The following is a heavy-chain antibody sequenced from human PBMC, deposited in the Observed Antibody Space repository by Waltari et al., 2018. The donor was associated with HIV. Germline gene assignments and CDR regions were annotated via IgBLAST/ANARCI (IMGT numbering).Heavy chain of an antibody. CDR2: MNPNSRNT. J-gene: IGHJ5*02. CDR3: ARAVNAVGAPHWFAP. Sequence: QVQLVQSGAEVKQPGASVKVSCRASGYILSHYDINWVRQATGLGLEWRRWMNPNSRNTGYAQKFPGRVTMTRDTSITTAYMELSSLKSEDTAVYYCARAVNAVGAPHWFAPWGQGTLVTVSS. V-gene: IGHV1-8*01. D-gene: IGHD1-26*01. CDR1: GYILSHYD.